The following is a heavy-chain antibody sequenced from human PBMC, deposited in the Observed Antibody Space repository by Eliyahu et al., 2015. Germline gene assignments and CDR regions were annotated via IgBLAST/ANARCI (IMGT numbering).Heavy chain of an antibody. Sequence: EVQMVQSGAEVKKAGESLKISCKGSGYPFTDFWIGWVRXMPGKGLXWMGVVYPGGSTTTYSPSFQGRVTISADKSISTAYLQWSSLKASDTAMYYCAAIATFYDSSGFYPSSSHFFDHWGQGTLVTVSS. CDR1: GYPFTDFW. J-gene: IGHJ4*02. CDR3: AAIATFYDSSGFYPSSSHFFDH. CDR2: VYPGGSTT. D-gene: IGHD3-22*01. V-gene: IGHV5-51*01.